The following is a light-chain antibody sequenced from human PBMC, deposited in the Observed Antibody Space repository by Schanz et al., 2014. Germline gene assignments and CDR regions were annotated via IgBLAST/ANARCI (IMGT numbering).Light chain of an antibody. CDR2: DAS. J-gene: IGKJ2*03. CDR1: QSVSSSY. CDR3: QQYNDNFMYS. V-gene: IGKV3-20*01. Sequence: EIVLTQSPGSLSLSPGERATLSCRASQSVSSSYLAWYQQKPGQAPRLLIYDASNRATGIPARFSGSGSGTEFSLTISSLQPDDFATYHCQQYNDNFMYSFGQGTKLEIK.